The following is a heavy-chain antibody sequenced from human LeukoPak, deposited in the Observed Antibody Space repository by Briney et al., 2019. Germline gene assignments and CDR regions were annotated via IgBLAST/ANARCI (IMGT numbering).Heavy chain of an antibody. CDR2: ISGSGGST. D-gene: IGHD3-3*01. J-gene: IGHJ4*02. Sequence: GGSLRLSCAASGFTFSSYAMSWVRQAPGKGLEWVSAISGSGGSTYYADSVKGRFTISRDNSKNTLYLQMNSLRAEDTAVYYCAKDAGSITIFGVVTATYFDYWGQGTLVTVSS. CDR1: GFTFSSYA. CDR3: AKDAGSITIFGVVTATYFDY. V-gene: IGHV3-23*01.